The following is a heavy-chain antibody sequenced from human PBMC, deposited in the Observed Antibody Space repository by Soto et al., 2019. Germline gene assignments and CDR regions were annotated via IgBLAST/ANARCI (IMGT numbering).Heavy chain of an antibody. Sequence: LDWMGRTYYRSKWYNYYALSVKSRITINPDTSKNQFSLQLNNLRADDTAVYYCANAFWYYDSSASVLDYWGQGTLVTVSS. J-gene: IGHJ4*02. D-gene: IGHD3-22*01. V-gene: IGHV6-1*01. CDR3: ANAFWYYDSSASVLDY. CDR2: TYYRSKWYN.